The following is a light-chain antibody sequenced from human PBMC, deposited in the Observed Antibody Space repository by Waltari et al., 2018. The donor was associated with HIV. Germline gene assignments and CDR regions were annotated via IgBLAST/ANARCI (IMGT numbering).Light chain of an antibody. Sequence: SYVLTQPPSVSVAPGKTATITCVGSNIESKTVHWYQVGPGQAPVLVIYDNFDRPSEIPERLSGSNSGNTATLTISRVEAGDEADYYCQVWDSTSAHWVFGGGTKLTVL. J-gene: IGLJ3*02. V-gene: IGLV3-21*03. CDR2: DNF. CDR3: QVWDSTSAHWV. CDR1: NIESKT.